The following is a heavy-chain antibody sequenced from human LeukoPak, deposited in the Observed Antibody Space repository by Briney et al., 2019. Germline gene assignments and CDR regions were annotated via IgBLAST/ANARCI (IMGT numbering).Heavy chain of an antibody. CDR3: ARETYLYSSSWYGDSYSSGLQLDY. D-gene: IGHD6-13*01. J-gene: IGHJ4*02. V-gene: IGHV4-39*07. CDR2: IYYSGST. Sequence: SETLSLTCTVSGGSISSSSYYWGWIRQPPGKGLEWIGSIYYSGSTYYNPSLKSRVTISVDTSKNQFSLKLSSVTAADTAVYYCARETYLYSSSWYGDSYSSGLQLDYWGQGTLVTVSS. CDR1: GGSISSSSYY.